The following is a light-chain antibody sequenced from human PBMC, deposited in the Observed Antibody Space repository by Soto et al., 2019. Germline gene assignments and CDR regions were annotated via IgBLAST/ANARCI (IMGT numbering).Light chain of an antibody. J-gene: IGKJ5*01. CDR3: QKYNSAPIT. CDR2: GAS. Sequence: DIKMTQSPSSLSASVGDRVTITCRASQGIRYALGWYQQKPGTAPKRLIYGASILQNGVPSRFGGSGSGTEFTLTISSLQPEDFATYYCQKYNSAPITFGQGTRLEIK. V-gene: IGKV1-17*01. CDR1: QGIRYA.